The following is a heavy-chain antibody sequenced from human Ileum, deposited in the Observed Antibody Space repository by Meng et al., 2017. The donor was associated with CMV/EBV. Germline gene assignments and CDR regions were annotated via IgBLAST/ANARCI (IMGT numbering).Heavy chain of an antibody. D-gene: IGHD2-2*01. CDR1: GFTFSSYS. CDR3: AREDCSSTSCYLGYYYYGMDV. Sequence: GGSLRPSCAASGFTFSSYSMNWVRQAPGKGLEWVSSISSSSSYIYYADSGKGRFTISRDNAKNSLYLQMNSLRAEDTAVYYCAREDCSSTSCYLGYYYYGMDVWGQGTAVTVSS. V-gene: IGHV3-21*01. J-gene: IGHJ6*02. CDR2: ISSSSSYI.